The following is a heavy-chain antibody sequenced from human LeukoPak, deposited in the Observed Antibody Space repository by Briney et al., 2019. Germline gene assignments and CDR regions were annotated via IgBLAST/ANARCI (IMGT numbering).Heavy chain of an antibody. V-gene: IGHV4-61*02. CDR3: ARGHSVFGGPLPADYYYMDV. J-gene: IGHJ6*03. D-gene: IGHD3-3*01. Sequence: SETLSLTCTVSGGSISSGDYYWSWIRQPAGKGLEWIGRIYTSGSTSYNPSLKSRVTISVDTSKNQFSLKLSSVTAADTAVYYCARGHSVFGGPLPADYYYMDVWGKGTTVTVSS. CDR1: GGSISSGDYY. CDR2: IYTSGST.